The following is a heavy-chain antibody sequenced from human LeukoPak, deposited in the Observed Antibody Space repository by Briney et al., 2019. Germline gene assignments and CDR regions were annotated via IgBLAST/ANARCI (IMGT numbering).Heavy chain of an antibody. CDR3: ARDVDYYYYMDV. V-gene: IGHV3-48*03. J-gene: IGHJ6*03. CDR1: GFTFSSYE. Sequence: QPGGSLRLSCAASGFTFSSYEMNWVRQAPGKGLEWVSYISSSGTTIYYADSVKGRFTISRDNAKNSLYLQMNSLRAEDTAVYYCARDVDYYYYMDVWGKGTTVTISS. CDR2: ISSSGTTI.